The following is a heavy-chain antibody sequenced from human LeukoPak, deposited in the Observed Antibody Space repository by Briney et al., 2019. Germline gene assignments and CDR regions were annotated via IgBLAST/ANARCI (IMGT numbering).Heavy chain of an antibody. V-gene: IGHV3-74*01. CDR1: GFTFRTYW. CDR3: ARAREYSSGWYYFDY. CDR2: INSDGSST. D-gene: IGHD6-19*01. Sequence: GGSLRLSCAASGFTFRTYWMHWVRQAPGKGLVWVSRINSDGSSTSYADSVKGRFTISRDNAKNTLYLQMNSLRAEDTAVYYCARAREYSSGWYYFDYWGQGTLVTVSS. J-gene: IGHJ4*02.